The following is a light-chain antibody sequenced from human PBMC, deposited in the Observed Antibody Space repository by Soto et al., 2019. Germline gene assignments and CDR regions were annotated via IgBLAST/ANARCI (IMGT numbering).Light chain of an antibody. J-gene: IGKJ1*01. CDR3: QQYNGYWT. V-gene: IGKV1-5*03. Sequence: DIQMTQSPSTLSASVGDRVTITCRASQSSSDSLAWYQQKPGKAPKLLIYEASSLKSGVPSRFSGSRSGTEYTLTISSLQPDDFATYYCQQYNGYWTFGQGTKEEIK. CDR2: EAS. CDR1: QSSSDS.